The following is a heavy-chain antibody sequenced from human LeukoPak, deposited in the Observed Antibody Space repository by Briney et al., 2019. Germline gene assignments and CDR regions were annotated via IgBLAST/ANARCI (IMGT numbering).Heavy chain of an antibody. CDR2: IRNNGSNK. V-gene: IGHV3-30*02. J-gene: IGHJ6*03. CDR3: TKDSTVVVPTKYPPYYYYMDV. D-gene: IGHD2-2*01. CDR1: GFTFSRNG. Sequence: GGSLRLSCAASGFTFSRNGMHWVRQAPGKGLEWVAFIRNNGSNKYYADSVKGRFTISRDNSKNTLYLQMNSLRAEDTAVYYCTKDSTVVVPTKYPPYYYYMDVWGKGTTVTISS.